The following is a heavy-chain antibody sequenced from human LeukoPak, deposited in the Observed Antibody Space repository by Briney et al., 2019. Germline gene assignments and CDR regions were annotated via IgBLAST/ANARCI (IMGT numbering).Heavy chain of an antibody. D-gene: IGHD6-6*01. CDR3: ARDRGMAARYYGMDV. CDR2: IRSSGSAI. Sequence: PGGSLRLSCAASGFTFSNYRMNWVRQAPGKGLEWVSYIRSSGSAINYADSVKGRFTISRDNAKNSLYLQMNSLRDEDTAVYYRARDRGMAARYYGMDVWGQGTTVTVSS. V-gene: IGHV3-48*02. J-gene: IGHJ6*02. CDR1: GFTFSNYR.